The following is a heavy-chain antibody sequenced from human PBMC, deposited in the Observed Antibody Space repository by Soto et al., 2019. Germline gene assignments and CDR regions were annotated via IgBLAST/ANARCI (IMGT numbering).Heavy chain of an antibody. Sequence: QVQLQESGPGLVKPSGTLSLTCAVSGGSISSSNWWSWVRQPPGKGLEWIGEIYHSGTANYNPSLKCRVTISMAKSNNHISLDLSSVTAAGSAVYFCARHIAVTGTRGFDYWGQGTLVNVSS. D-gene: IGHD6-19*01. J-gene: IGHJ4*02. CDR2: IYHSGTA. V-gene: IGHV4-4*02. CDR1: GGSISSSNW. CDR3: ARHIAVTGTRGFDY.